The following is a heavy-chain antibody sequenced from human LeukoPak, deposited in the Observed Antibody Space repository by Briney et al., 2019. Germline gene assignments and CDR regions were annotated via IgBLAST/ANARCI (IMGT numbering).Heavy chain of an antibody. J-gene: IGHJ3*02. CDR2: INPNSGGT. CDR3: ARAYYYDSSGYKAFDI. V-gene: IGHV1-2*02. D-gene: IGHD3-22*01. CDR1: GYTFTGYY. Sequence: ASVKVSCKASGYTFTGYYMHWVRRAPGQGLEWMGWINPNSGGTNYAQKFQGRVTMTRDTSISTAYMELSRLRSDDTAVYYCARAYYYDSSGYKAFDIWGQGTMVTVSS.